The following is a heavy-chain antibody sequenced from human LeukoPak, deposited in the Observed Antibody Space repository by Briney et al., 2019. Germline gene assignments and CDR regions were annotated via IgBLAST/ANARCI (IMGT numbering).Heavy chain of an antibody. D-gene: IGHD3-22*01. CDR3: ARDGSGYYDTSGYRN. Sequence: SETLSLTCTVSGGSISGGSYYWSWIRQPAGKGLEWIGRIYTSGSTNYNPSLESRVTISLDTSKNQFSLKLSSVTAADTAVYYCARDGSGYYDTSGYRNWGQGTLVTVSS. V-gene: IGHV4-61*02. CDR1: GGSISGGSYY. CDR2: IYTSGST. J-gene: IGHJ4*02.